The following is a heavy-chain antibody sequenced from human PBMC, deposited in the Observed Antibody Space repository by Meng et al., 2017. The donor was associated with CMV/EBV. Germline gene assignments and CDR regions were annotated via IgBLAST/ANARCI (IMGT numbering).Heavy chain of an antibody. CDR1: GYSISSGYY. J-gene: IGHJ4*02. D-gene: IGHD2-2*01. Sequence: SETLSLTCTVSGYSISSGYYWGWIRQPPGKGLEWIGSIYHSGSTYYNPSLKSRGTISVDTSKNQFSLKLSSVTAADTAVYYCARERGFVVVVPAANGPFDYWGQGTLVTVSS. CDR3: ARERGFVVVVPAANGPFDY. V-gene: IGHV4-38-2*02. CDR2: IYHSGST.